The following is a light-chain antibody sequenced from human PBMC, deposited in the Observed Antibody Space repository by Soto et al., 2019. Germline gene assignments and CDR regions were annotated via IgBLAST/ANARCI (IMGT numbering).Light chain of an antibody. Sequence: QSALTQPASVSGSPGQSITISCTGTSSDFGSYNLVSWYQQHPGKAPKLMIYEDSKRPSGVSNRFSGSKSGNTASLTISGLQAEDDADNYCCSYAGSSTYVSGTGTKVPVL. J-gene: IGLJ1*01. V-gene: IGLV2-23*01. CDR2: EDS. CDR1: SSDFGSYNL. CDR3: CSYAGSSTYV.